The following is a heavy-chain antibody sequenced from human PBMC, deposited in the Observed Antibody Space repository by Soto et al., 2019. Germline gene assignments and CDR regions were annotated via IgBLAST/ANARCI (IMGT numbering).Heavy chain of an antibody. Sequence: QVQLVQSGAEVKKPGSSVKVSCKASGGTFSSYTISWVRQAPGQGLEWMGRIIPILGIANYAQKFQGRVTITADKSTSTGYMELSSLRSEDTAVYYCARPLVGATTMDYYYGMDVWGQGTTVTVSS. CDR3: ARPLVGATTMDYYYGMDV. V-gene: IGHV1-69*02. CDR2: IIPILGIA. D-gene: IGHD1-26*01. J-gene: IGHJ6*02. CDR1: GGTFSSYT.